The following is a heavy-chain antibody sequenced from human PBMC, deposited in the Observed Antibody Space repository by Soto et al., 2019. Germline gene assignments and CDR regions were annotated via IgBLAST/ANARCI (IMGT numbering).Heavy chain of an antibody. CDR3: ARGSNRDSSCYWDYYYYYGMDG. D-gene: IGHD3-22*01. Sequence: SETLSLTCAVYGGSFSGYYWSWIRQPPGKGLEWIGEINHSGSTNYNPSFNSRVTISVDTSKNQFSLKLCSVTAADTAVYYCARGSNRDSSCYWDYYYYYGMDGWGQGTPVTVSS. CDR1: GGSFSGYY. V-gene: IGHV4-34*01. J-gene: IGHJ6*02. CDR2: INHSGST.